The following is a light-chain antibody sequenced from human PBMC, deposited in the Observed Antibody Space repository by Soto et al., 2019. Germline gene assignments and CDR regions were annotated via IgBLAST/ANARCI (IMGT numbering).Light chain of an antibody. CDR3: QQRTTWPT. V-gene: IGKV3D-20*02. J-gene: IGKJ4*01. Sequence: EIVLTQSPGTLSLSPGERATLSCRASQSVHNNYLAWYQQKPGQAPRLLIYGASTRATGISDRFSGSGSGTDFTLTISGLEPEDVGVFYCQQRTTWPTFGGGTKVEIK. CDR1: QSVHNNY. CDR2: GAS.